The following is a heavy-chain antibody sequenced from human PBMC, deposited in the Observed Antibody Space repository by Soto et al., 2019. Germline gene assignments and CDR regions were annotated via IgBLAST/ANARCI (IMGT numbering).Heavy chain of an antibody. CDR3: ARNDRYYYDSSGYYWLDY. D-gene: IGHD3-22*01. V-gene: IGHV1-18*01. Sequence: QVQLVQSGAEVKKPGASVKVSCKASGYTFTSYGISWVRQAPGQGLEWMGWISAYNGNTNYAQKLQGRVTMTPDTATSTAYRELRSLRSDDTAVYYCARNDRYYYDSSGYYWLDYWVQGTLVTVSS. CDR1: GYTFTSYG. J-gene: IGHJ4*02. CDR2: ISAYNGNT.